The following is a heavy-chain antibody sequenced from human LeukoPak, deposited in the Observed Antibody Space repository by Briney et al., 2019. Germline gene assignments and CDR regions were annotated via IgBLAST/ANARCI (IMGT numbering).Heavy chain of an antibody. CDR3: ARETTSLFDS. J-gene: IGHJ4*02. Sequence: SQTLSLTCALSGDSVSSNGAAWNWIRQSPSGRLEWLGRTYYRSKWYNDYAVSVKSRITINPDRSKNQVSLQMNSVTPEDTAVYYCARETTSLFDSWGQGTLVTVSS. D-gene: IGHD2/OR15-2a*01. CDR1: GDSVSSNGAA. CDR2: TYYRSKWYN. V-gene: IGHV6-1*01.